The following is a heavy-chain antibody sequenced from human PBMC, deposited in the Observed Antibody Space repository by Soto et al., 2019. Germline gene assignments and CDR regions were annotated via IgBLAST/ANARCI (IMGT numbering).Heavy chain of an antibody. V-gene: IGHV4-4*07. Sequence: SETLSLTCTVSGGSISGHSWVWIRQPAGKGLEWIGHIYPSGSTSYNPSLRSRVTMSLDTSSNQIFLNLTSVTAADTAVFYCVRGRSYSVYDFWGPGTMATVYS. CDR1: GGSISGHS. CDR2: IYPSGST. CDR3: VRGRSYSVYDF. J-gene: IGHJ4*02. D-gene: IGHD5-12*01.